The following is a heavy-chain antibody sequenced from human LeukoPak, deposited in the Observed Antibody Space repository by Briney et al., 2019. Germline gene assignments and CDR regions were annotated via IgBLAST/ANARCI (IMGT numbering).Heavy chain of an antibody. V-gene: IGHV1-2*02. D-gene: IGHD1-26*01. CDR2: INPNSGGT. J-gene: IGHJ4*02. Sequence: ASVKVSCKASGYTFTGYYMHWVRQAPGQGLEWVGWINPNSGGTNYAQKFQGRVTMTRDTSISTAYMELSRLRSDDTAVYYCARFSGSYYFFDYWGQGTLVTVSS. CDR3: ARFSGSYYFFDY. CDR1: GYTFTGYY.